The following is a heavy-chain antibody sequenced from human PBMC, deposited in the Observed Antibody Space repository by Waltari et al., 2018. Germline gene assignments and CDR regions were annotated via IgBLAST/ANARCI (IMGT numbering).Heavy chain of an antibody. CDR2: ISGSGATT. CDR3: AKAYSSTWYPDY. CDR1: GFTFSSYA. D-gene: IGHD6-13*01. J-gene: IGHJ4*02. Sequence: EVQLVESGGGLVQPGGSLRLSCAASGFTFSSYAMSWVRQAPGKGLEWVSTISGSGATTYYADSVKGRFTISRDNSKNTLYLQMNSLRAEDSAVYYCAKAYSSTWYPDYWGQGTLVTVSS. V-gene: IGHV3-23*04.